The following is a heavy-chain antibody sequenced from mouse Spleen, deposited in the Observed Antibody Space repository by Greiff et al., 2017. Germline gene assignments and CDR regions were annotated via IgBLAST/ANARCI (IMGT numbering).Heavy chain of an antibody. Sequence: EVQLVESGGGLVKPGGSLKLSCAASGFTFSSYTMSWVRQTPEKRLEWVATISSGGSYTYYPDSVKGRFTISRDNAKNTLYLQMSSLKSEDTAMYYCTRRANGDTRGFAYWGQGTLVTVSA. CDR3: TRRANGDTRGFAY. J-gene: IGHJ3*01. V-gene: IGHV5-6-4*01. D-gene: IGHD3-1*01. CDR2: ISSGGSYT. CDR1: GFTFSSYT.